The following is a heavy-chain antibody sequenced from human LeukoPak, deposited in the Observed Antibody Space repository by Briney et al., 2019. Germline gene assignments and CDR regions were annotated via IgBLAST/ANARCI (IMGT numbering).Heavy chain of an antibody. V-gene: IGHV4-39*02. Sequence: ETLSLTCTVSGGSISSSAYYWGWIRQPPGKGLEWVGSIYYSGSTYYNPSLKRRVTISVDTSKNHFSLNLHSVTAADTAVYYGARRPRGYYNLSSGYLDSYDMDVWGQGTTVTVSS. CDR3: ARRPRGYYNLSSGYLDSYDMDV. D-gene: IGHD3-3*01. J-gene: IGHJ6*02. CDR1: GGSISSSAYY. CDR2: IYYSGST.